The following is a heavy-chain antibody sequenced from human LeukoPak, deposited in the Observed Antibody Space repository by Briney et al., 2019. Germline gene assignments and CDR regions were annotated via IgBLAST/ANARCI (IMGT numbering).Heavy chain of an antibody. J-gene: IGHJ4*02. Sequence: GASVKVSCKASGYRFTVYYIHWVRQAPGQGLEWMGWINANSGGTNYAQKFQGRVTMTRDTSISTAYMELSRLRSDDTAVYYCARSSRYDIWTGYPYWGQGTLVTVSP. V-gene: IGHV1-2*02. CDR3: ARSSRYDIWTGYPY. CDR1: GYRFTVYY. CDR2: INANSGGT. D-gene: IGHD3-9*01.